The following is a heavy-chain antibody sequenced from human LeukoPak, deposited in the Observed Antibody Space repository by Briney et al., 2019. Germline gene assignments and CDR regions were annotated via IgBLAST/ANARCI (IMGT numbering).Heavy chain of an antibody. J-gene: IGHJ3*02. CDR1: GFTFSSYA. Sequence: PGGSLRLSCAASGFTFSSYAMHWVRQAPGKGLEWVAVISYDGSNKYYADSVKGRFTISRDNSKNTLYLQMNSLRAEDTAVYYCVKDSLEWELLMAFDIWGQGTMVTVSS. CDR3: VKDSLEWELLMAFDI. CDR2: ISYDGSNK. V-gene: IGHV3-30*04. D-gene: IGHD1-26*01.